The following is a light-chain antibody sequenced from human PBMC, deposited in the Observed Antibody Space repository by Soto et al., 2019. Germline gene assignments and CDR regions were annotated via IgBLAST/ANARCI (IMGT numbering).Light chain of an antibody. CDR2: GAS. V-gene: IGKV3-20*01. J-gene: IGKJ4*01. Sequence: EIVLTQSPGTLSLSPGERATLSCRASQSVSSSYLAWYQQKPGQAPRLLIYGASSRATGIPDRFSGSGSGTDCTLTISRLEPEDFAVYYCHQYESSPLTFGGGTKVEIK. CDR1: QSVSSSY. CDR3: HQYESSPLT.